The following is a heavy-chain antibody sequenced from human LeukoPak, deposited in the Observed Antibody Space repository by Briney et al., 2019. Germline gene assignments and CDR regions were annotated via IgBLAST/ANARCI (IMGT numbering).Heavy chain of an antibody. V-gene: IGHV3-23*01. CDR2: ISGSGNRT. CDR1: EFTVSSNH. D-gene: IGHD2-15*01. Sequence: GGSLRLSCAASEFTVSSNHMSWVRQAPGKGLEWVSSISGSGNRTYYADSVKGRFTISRDNSKNTLFLQMNSLRAEDTAVYYCAKNLYCGGGSCYPSALGMDVWGQGTTVTVSS. CDR3: AKNLYCGGGSCYPSALGMDV. J-gene: IGHJ6*02.